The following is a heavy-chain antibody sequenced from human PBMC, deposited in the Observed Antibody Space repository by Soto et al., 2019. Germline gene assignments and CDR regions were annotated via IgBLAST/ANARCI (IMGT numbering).Heavy chain of an antibody. Sequence: QVQLVESGGGVVKPGRSLRLSRAASGFTFSSYGMHWVRQAPGTGLEWVAVISYDGSNKYYADSVKGRFTISRDNSKNTLYLQMNSLRAEDTAVYYCAKDKSSSSYGFAESSDYYYYMDVWGKGTTVTVSS. CDR1: GFTFSSYG. CDR2: ISYDGSNK. J-gene: IGHJ6*03. V-gene: IGHV3-30*18. CDR3: AKDKSSSSYGFAESSDYYYYMDV. D-gene: IGHD6-6*01.